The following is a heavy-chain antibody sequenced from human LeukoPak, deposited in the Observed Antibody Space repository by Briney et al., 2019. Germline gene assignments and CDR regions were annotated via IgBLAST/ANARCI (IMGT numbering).Heavy chain of an antibody. D-gene: IGHD1-26*01. J-gene: IGHJ4*02. CDR2: ISAYNGNT. CDR3: ARSVGAAFDY. Sequence: ASVKVSCKASGFPFTGYYLHWVRQAPGQGLELMGWISAYNGNTNYAQKLQGKVTMTTDTPTSTAYMELRSRRSDDTAVYYCARSVGAAFDYWGQETLVTVSS. CDR1: GFPFTGYY. V-gene: IGHV1-18*04.